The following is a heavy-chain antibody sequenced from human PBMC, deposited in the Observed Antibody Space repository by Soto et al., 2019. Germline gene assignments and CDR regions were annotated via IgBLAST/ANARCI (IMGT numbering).Heavy chain of an antibody. Sequence: SETLSLTCAVSGGSLSSSAYSWSWIRQPPGQGLEWIRVIYQSGSTYYNPSLKSRVTMSVDRPKAQFPLELSSVTAADTAVYYSARVLLFSGSVAFSGDDAFDNGGQGTMVTVSS. D-gene: IGHD2-15*01. CDR3: ARVLLFSGSVAFSGDDAFDN. CDR1: GGSLSSSAYS. V-gene: IGHV4-30-2*01. CDR2: IYQSGST. J-gene: IGHJ3*02.